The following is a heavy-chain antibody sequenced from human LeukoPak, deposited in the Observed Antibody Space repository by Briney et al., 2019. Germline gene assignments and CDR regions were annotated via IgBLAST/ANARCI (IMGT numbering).Heavy chain of an antibody. Sequence: SETLSLTCTVSGGSISSYYWSWLRQPPGKGLEWIGYIYYSGSTNYNPSLKSRVTISVDTSKNQFSLKLSSVTAADTAVYYCARDGYSYGGDAFDSWGQGTMVTVSS. D-gene: IGHD5-18*01. CDR1: GGSISSYY. CDR2: IYYSGST. V-gene: IGHV4-59*01. J-gene: IGHJ3*02. CDR3: ARDGYSYGGDAFDS.